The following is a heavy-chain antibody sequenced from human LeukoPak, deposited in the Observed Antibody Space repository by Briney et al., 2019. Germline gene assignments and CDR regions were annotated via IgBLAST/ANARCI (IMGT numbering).Heavy chain of an antibody. D-gene: IGHD6-19*01. V-gene: IGHV3-23*01. CDR1: GFTFSNYA. CDR3: AKVLSSGWYELFDY. Sequence: GGSLRLSCAASGFTFSNYAMSWVRQAPGKGLEWVSAISGSGGSTYYADSVKGRFTISRDNPKNTLYLQMNSLRAEDTAVYYCAKVLSSGWYELFDYWGQGTLVTVSS. J-gene: IGHJ4*02. CDR2: ISGSGGST.